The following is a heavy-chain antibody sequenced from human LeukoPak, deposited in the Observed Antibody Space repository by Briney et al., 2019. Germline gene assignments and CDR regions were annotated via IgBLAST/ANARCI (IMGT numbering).Heavy chain of an antibody. Sequence: PGGSLRLSCAASGFTFSSYAMSWVRQAPGKGLEWVSAISGSGGSTYYADSVKGRFTTSRDNSKNTLYLQMNSLRAEDTAVYYCAKSSKKIMVYYFDYWGQGTLVTVSS. J-gene: IGHJ4*02. CDR1: GFTFSSYA. CDR3: AKSSKKIMVYYFDY. D-gene: IGHD2-8*01. CDR2: ISGSGGST. V-gene: IGHV3-23*01.